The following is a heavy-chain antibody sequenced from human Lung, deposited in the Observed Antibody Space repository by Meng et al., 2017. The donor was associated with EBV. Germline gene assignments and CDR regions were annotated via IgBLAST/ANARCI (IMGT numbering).Heavy chain of an antibody. CDR2: IYHSGST. J-gene: IGHJ4*02. CDR1: GGSISSGGYS. D-gene: IGHD1-1*01. V-gene: IGHV4-30-2*01. Sequence: QLPLQESGSGLVKPSQTLSLTCAVSGGSISSGGYSWSWIRQPPGKGLEWIGYIYHSGSTYYNPSLKSRVTISVDRSKNQFSLKLSSVTAADTAVYYCGRDQGRQLINHWGQGTLVTVSS. CDR3: GRDQGRQLINH.